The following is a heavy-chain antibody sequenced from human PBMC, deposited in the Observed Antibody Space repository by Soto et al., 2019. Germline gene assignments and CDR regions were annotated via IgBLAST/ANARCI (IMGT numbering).Heavy chain of an antibody. D-gene: IGHD2-15*01. V-gene: IGHV1-69*13. CDR1: GGTFSSYA. CDR2: IIPIFGTA. Sequence: LVKVSCKASGGTFSSYAISWVRQAPGQGLEWMGGIIPIFGTANYAQKFQGRVTITADESTSTAYMELSSLRSEDTAVCYCARVGVGCSGGSCNDYWGQGTLVAVSS. CDR3: ARVGVGCSGGSCNDY. J-gene: IGHJ4*02.